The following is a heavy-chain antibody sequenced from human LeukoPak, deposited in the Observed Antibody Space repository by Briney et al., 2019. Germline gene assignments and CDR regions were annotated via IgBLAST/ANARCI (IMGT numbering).Heavy chain of an antibody. V-gene: IGHV3-30*18. CDR2: ISYDGSNK. J-gene: IGHJ4*02. CDR3: AKEGLWYSSGWYSRYFDY. D-gene: IGHD6-19*01. CDR1: GFTFSSYG. Sequence: GGSLRLSCAASGFTFSSYGMHWVRQAPGRGLEWVAVISYDGSNKYYADSVKGRFTISRDNSKNTLYLQMNSLRAEDTAVCYCAKEGLWYSSGWYSRYFDYWGQGTLVTVSS.